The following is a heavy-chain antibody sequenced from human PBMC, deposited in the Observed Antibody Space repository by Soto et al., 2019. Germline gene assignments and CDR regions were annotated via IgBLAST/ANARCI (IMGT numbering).Heavy chain of an antibody. CDR1: GFTFSTYS. Sequence: PVGSLRLSCVGSGFTFSTYSINWVRQAPGKGLEWVSSISSRSGIYYADSVKGRFTISRDNAKNSVSLQMNSLRAEDTAVYYCAREYTAWPLAYGLDVWGQGTTVTDSS. CDR3: AREYTAWPLAYGLDV. J-gene: IGHJ6*02. D-gene: IGHD2-2*02. CDR2: ISSRSGI. V-gene: IGHV3-21*01.